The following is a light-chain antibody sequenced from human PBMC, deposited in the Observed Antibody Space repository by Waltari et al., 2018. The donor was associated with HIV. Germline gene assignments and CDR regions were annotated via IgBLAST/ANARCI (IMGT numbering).Light chain of an antibody. CDR3: QQRSNWPPALT. J-gene: IGKJ4*01. CDR1: QSVSSY. V-gene: IGKV3-11*01. CDR2: DAS. Sequence: EIVLTQSPATLSLSPGERATLSCRASQSVSSYLAWYQQKPGQAPRLLIYDASNRATGIPARFSGSGSGTDFTRTISSLEPEDFAVYYCQQRSNWPPALTFGGGTKVGIK.